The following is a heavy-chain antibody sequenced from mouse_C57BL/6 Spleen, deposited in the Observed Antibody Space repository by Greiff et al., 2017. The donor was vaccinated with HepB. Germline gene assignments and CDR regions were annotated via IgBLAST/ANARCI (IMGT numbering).Heavy chain of an antibody. V-gene: IGHV1-74*01. CDR2: IHPSDSDT. Sequence: VQLQQPGAELVKPGASVKVSCKASGYTFTSYWMHWVKQRPGQGLEWIGRIHPSDSDTNYNQKFKGKATLTVDKSSSTAYMQLSSLTSEDSAVYYCALYYYGSSYDAMDYWGQGTSVTVSS. CDR1: GYTFTSYW. D-gene: IGHD1-1*01. J-gene: IGHJ4*01. CDR3: ALYYYGSSYDAMDY.